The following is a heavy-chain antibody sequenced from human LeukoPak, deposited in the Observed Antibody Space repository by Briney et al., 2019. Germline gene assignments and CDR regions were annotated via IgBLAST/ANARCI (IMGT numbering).Heavy chain of an antibody. D-gene: IGHD3-22*01. CDR1: GASVSSDGYF. Sequence: PSETLSLTCTVSGASVSSDGYFWSWNRQHPGKGLEWIGYIYYRGDTYYSPSLKSRVTISLDTSKNQFSLSLSSMTAADTAVYYCAVSEIGAAFDIWGQGTMVTVSS. CDR3: AVSEIGAAFDI. V-gene: IGHV4-31*03. J-gene: IGHJ3*02. CDR2: IYYRGDT.